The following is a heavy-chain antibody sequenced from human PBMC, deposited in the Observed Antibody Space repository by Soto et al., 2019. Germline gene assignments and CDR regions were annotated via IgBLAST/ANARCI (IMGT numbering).Heavy chain of an antibody. CDR2: IIPIFGTA. CDR3: ARGTSWGEKPYYYYGMDV. J-gene: IGHJ6*02. Sequence: ASVKVSCKASGGTFSSYAISWVRQAPGQGLEWMGGIIPIFGTANYAQKFQGRVTITADKSTSTAYMELSSLRSEDTAVYYCARGTSWGEKPYYYYGMDVWGQGTTVTVSS. CDR1: GGTFSSYA. D-gene: IGHD2-2*01. V-gene: IGHV1-69*06.